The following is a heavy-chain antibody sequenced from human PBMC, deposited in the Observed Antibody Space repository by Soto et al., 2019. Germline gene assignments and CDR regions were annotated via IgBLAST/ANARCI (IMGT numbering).Heavy chain of an antibody. CDR2: IIPIFGTA. J-gene: IGHJ6*02. Sequence: SVKVSCKASGGTFSSYAISWVRQAPGQGLEWMGGIIPIFGTANYAQKFQGRVTITADKSTSTAYMELSSLRSEDTAVYYCARGYCSSTSCYTGGYYYYYGMDVWGQGTTVTSP. D-gene: IGHD2-2*02. V-gene: IGHV1-69*06. CDR3: ARGYCSSTSCYTGGYYYYYGMDV. CDR1: GGTFSSYA.